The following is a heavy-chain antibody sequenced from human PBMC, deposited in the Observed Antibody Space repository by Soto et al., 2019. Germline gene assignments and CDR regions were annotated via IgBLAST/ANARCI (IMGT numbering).Heavy chain of an antibody. CDR1: GGSISNSSYQ. D-gene: IGHD3-3*01. V-gene: IGHV4-39*01. CDR3: ARQAVDDFWSGSSSGYFDY. CDR2: VSYSGST. J-gene: IGHJ4*02. Sequence: SETLSLTCTVSGGSISNSSYQWGWLRQPPGKGLQWIGSVSYSGSTYYNPSLESRLTLSVDTSKTQSSLRLSSVTAADTAVYYCARQAVDDFWSGSSSGYFDYWGQGTLDTVSS.